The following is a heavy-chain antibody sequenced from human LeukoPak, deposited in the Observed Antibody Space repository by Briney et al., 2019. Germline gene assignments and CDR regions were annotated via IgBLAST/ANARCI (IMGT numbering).Heavy chain of an antibody. J-gene: IGHJ4*02. V-gene: IGHV3-48*03. Sequence: GGSLRLSCAASGFTFSSYEMNWVRQASGQGLEWVAYIGSSGSTVYYADSVKGRFTISRDNAKNSLFLQMNSLRAEDTADYYCVREKFYDNSGYDYWGQGTLVTVSS. D-gene: IGHD3-22*01. CDR1: GFTFSSYE. CDR2: IGSSGSTV. CDR3: VREKFYDNSGYDY.